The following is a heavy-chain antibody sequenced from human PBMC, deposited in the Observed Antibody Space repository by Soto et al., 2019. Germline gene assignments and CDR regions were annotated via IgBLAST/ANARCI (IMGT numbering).Heavy chain of an antibody. J-gene: IGHJ4*02. Sequence: SQTLSLTRAISGDSVTSNSAAWNWIRQSPSRGLEWLGRTYYRSKWYNDYAGYVKSRITINPDTSKNQFSLQLNSVTPEDTAVYYCARGVIRAVAGTLDYWGQGTLVTVSS. CDR2: TYYRSKWYN. CDR1: GDSVTSNSAA. CDR3: ARGVIRAVAGTLDY. D-gene: IGHD6-19*01. V-gene: IGHV6-1*01.